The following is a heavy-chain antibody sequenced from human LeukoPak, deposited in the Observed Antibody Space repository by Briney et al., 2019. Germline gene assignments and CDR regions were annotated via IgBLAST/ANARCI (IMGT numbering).Heavy chain of an antibody. V-gene: IGHV2-5*02. CDR1: GFSLSTSGVS. CDR3: AHRHSSGWYSCFDY. D-gene: IGHD6-19*01. J-gene: IGHJ4*02. CDR2: IYWDDDK. Sequence: ESGPTLVNPTQTLTLTCTFSGFSLSTSGVSVGWIRQPPGKALEWLALIYWDDDKRYSPSLKTRLTITKDTSKNQVVLTMTNMDPVDTATYCCAHRHSSGWYSCFDYWGQGTLVTVSS.